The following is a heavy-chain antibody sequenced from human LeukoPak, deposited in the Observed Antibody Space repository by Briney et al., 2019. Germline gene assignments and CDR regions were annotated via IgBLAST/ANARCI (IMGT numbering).Heavy chain of an antibody. CDR1: GFTFSSYG. J-gene: IGHJ4*02. Sequence: GGSLRLSCAASGFTFSSYGMHWVRQAPGKGLEWVAVISYDGSNKYYADSVKGRFTISRDNSKNTLYLQMNSLRAEDTAVYYCAKPTSYYDFWSGYEDYFDYWGQGTLVTVSS. V-gene: IGHV3-30*18. CDR3: AKPTSYYDFWSGYEDYFDY. D-gene: IGHD3-3*01. CDR2: ISYDGSNK.